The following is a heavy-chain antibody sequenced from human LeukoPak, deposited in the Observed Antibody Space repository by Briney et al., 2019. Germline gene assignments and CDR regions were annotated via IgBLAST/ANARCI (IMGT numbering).Heavy chain of an antibody. CDR3: AKESGPARDDAFDI. Sequence: GGSLRLSCAASGFAFDDYAMHWVRQAPGKGLEWVSGISWNSGSIGYADSVKGRFTISRDNAKNSLYLQMNSLRAEDTALYYCAKESGPARDDAFDIWGQGTMVTVSS. J-gene: IGHJ3*02. CDR1: GFAFDDYA. D-gene: IGHD6-6*01. V-gene: IGHV3-9*01. CDR2: ISWNSGSI.